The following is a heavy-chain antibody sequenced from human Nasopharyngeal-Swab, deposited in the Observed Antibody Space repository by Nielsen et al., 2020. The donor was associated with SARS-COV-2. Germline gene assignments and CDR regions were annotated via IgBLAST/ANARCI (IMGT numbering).Heavy chain of an antibody. V-gene: IGHV1-45*02. CDR1: GFSITYRF. Sequence: SVKVSCKASGFSITYRFLHWMRQAPGQALEWMGWITPFNGNAKYAQEFQGRVSITRDGSRTTASLELSSLRPDDTAMYFCASGQCINGVCNPTDGLDVWGQGTSVTVSS. D-gene: IGHD2-8*01. J-gene: IGHJ6*02. CDR2: ITPFNGNA. CDR3: ASGQCINGVCNPTDGLDV.